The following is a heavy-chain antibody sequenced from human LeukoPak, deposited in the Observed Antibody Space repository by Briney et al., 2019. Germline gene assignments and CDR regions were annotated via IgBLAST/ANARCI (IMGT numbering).Heavy chain of an antibody. CDR1: GFTFSSYA. D-gene: IGHD4-23*01. J-gene: IGHJ4*02. Sequence: PGGSLRLPCAASGFTFSSYAMQWVRQAPGKGLEGVAVISYDGSNKYYADSVKGRFTISRDNSKTTPYLQMNSLRAEDTAVYYCASDDYGGKGTLDYWAREPWSPSPQ. CDR2: ISYDGSNK. CDR3: ASDDYGGKGTLDY. V-gene: IGHV3-30*01.